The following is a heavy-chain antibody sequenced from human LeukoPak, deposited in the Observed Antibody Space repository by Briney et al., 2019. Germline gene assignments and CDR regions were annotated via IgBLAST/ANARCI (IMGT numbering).Heavy chain of an antibody. CDR1: GGSISSSSYY. J-gene: IGHJ6*03. CDR3: AILRNQDYYYMDV. V-gene: IGHV4-39*01. D-gene: IGHD1-14*01. Sequence: PSETLSLTCTVSGGSISSSSYYWGWIRQPPGKGLEWIGSIYYSGSTYYNPSLKSRVTISVDTSKNQFSLKLSSVTAADTAVYYCAILRNQDYYYMDVWGKGTTVTVSS. CDR2: IYYSGST.